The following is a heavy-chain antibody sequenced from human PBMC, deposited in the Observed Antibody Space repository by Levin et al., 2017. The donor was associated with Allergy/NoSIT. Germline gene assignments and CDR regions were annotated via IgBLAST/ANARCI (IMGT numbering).Heavy chain of an antibody. CDR1: GFTFSSYA. Sequence: GGSLRLSCAASGFTFSSYAMSWVRQAPGKGLEWVSAISGSGGSTYYADSVKGRFTISRDNSKNTLYLQMNSLRAEDTAVYSCAKDACTSFSCYTYWFDPWGQGTLVTVSS. D-gene: IGHD2-2*02. J-gene: IGHJ5*02. CDR3: AKDACTSFSCYTYWFDP. V-gene: IGHV3-23*01. CDR2: ISGSGGST.